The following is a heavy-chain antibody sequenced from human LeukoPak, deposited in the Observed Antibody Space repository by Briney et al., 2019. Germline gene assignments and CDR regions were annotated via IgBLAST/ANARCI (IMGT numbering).Heavy chain of an antibody. J-gene: IGHJ4*02. V-gene: IGHV1-2*02. CDR3: ARSGRGHVYGFFDY. Sequence: ASVKVSCKASGYTFTGCYMHWVRQAPGQGLEGMGWVNTHTGATNYAQKFQGAVTMTRDTSISTAYMELSRPRSDDTAMYYCARSGRGHVYGFFDYWGQGTLVTVSS. CDR2: VNTHTGAT. CDR1: GYTFTGCY. D-gene: IGHD3-10*01.